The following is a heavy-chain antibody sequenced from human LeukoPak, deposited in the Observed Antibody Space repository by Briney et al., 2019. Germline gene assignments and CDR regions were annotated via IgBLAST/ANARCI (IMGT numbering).Heavy chain of an antibody. D-gene: IGHD2-15*01. CDR2: INWNGGST. Sequence: PGGSLRLSCAASGFTFDDYGMSWVRQAPGKGLEWVSGINWNGGSTGYADSVKGRFTISRDNAKNSLYLQMNSLRAENTALYYCARDCSGGSCQVRDYWGQGTLVTVSS. J-gene: IGHJ4*02. CDR1: GFTFDDYG. CDR3: ARDCSGGSCQVRDY. V-gene: IGHV3-20*04.